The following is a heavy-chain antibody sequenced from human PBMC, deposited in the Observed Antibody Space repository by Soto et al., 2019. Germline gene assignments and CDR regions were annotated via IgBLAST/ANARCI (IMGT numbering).Heavy chain of an antibody. CDR1: GYSSSTNC. D-gene: IGHD6-13*01. Sequence: GESLKISCKGSGYSSSTNCIGWVLQMPGKGLDWMWIIYPGDSDTRYSPSFECQVAISADKSINTAYLQWSSLKASDTAMYYCARHSGIVTDGTEWGQGTLVTVSS. CDR3: ARHSGIVTDGTE. J-gene: IGHJ1*01. V-gene: IGHV5-51*01. CDR2: IYPGDSDT.